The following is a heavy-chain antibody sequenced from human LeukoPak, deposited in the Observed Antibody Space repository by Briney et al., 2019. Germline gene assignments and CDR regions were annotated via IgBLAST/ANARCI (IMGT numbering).Heavy chain of an antibody. CDR3: ARGPTRRETGYFDY. CDR2: IYATDLT. CDR1: GRSLRSVY. D-gene: IGHD1-1*01. V-gene: IGHV4-4*07. Sequence: SETLSLTCTVSGRSLRSVYWNCIRQSAGKGLECVGRIYATDLTNYNPSLKRRVPLSVDMSKNELSLTLKSAPAADTAFYYCARGPTRRETGYFDYWGQGTLVTVSS. J-gene: IGHJ4*03.